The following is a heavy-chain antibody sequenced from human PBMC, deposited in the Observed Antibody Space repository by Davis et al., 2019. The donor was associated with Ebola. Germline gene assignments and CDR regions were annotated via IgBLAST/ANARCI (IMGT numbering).Heavy chain of an antibody. CDR3: ARESTRPDY. V-gene: IGHV4-59*06. J-gene: IGHJ4*02. CDR1: GGSISSYY. D-gene: IGHD6-6*01. Sequence: MPSETLSLTCTVSGGSISSYYWSWIRQPPGKGLEWIGYIYYSGSTYYNPSLKSRVTISVDTSKNQFSLKLSPATAADTAVYYCARESTRPDYWGQGTLVTVSS. CDR2: IYYSGST.